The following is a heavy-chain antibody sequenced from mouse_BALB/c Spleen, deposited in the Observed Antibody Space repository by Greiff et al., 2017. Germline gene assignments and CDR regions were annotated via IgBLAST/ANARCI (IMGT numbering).Heavy chain of an antibody. CDR1: GYTFTSYW. Sequence: QVQLQQSGAELVKPGASVKLSCKASGYTFTSYWMHWVKQRPGQGLEWIGEIDPSDSYTNYNQKFKGKATLTVDKSSSTAYMQLSSLTSEDSAVYYCARAGRLRRDYFDYWGQGTTLTVSS. V-gene: IGHV1-69*02. D-gene: IGHD2-4*01. J-gene: IGHJ2*01. CDR3: ARAGRLRRDYFDY. CDR2: IDPSDSYT.